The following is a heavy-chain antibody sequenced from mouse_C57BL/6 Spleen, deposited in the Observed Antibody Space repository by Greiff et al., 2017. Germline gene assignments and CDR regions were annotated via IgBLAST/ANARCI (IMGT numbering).Heavy chain of an antibody. D-gene: IGHD1-1*01. V-gene: IGHV1-7*01. CDR1: GYTFTSYW. CDR3: ASGGSSFYWYFDV. J-gene: IGHJ1*03. CDR2: INPSSGYT. Sequence: QVQLQQSGAELAKPGASVKLSCKASGYTFTSYWMHWVKQRPGQGLEWIGYINPSSGYTKYNQKFKDKATLTADKSSSTAYMQLSSLTYEDSAVYYCASGGSSFYWYFDVWGTGTTVTVSS.